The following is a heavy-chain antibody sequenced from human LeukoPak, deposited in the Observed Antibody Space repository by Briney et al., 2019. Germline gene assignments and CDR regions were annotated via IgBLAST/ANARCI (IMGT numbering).Heavy chain of an antibody. CDR3: AAQRGEQWVNWFDP. D-gene: IGHD6-19*01. Sequence: PGGSLRLSCAASGFTFSDYYMSWIRQAPGKGLEWVSYISSSGSTIYYADSVKGRFTISRDNAKNSLYLQMNSLRAEDTAVYYCAAQRGEQWVNWFDPWGQGTLVTVSS. CDR1: GFTFSDYY. J-gene: IGHJ5*02. V-gene: IGHV3-11*01. CDR2: ISSSGSTI.